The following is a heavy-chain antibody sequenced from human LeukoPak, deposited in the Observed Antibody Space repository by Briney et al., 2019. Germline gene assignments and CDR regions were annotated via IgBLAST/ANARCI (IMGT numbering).Heavy chain of an antibody. D-gene: IGHD2-2*01. V-gene: IGHV4-39*01. CDR2: ITYSGST. J-gene: IGHJ5*02. CDR1: GGSISSRGYY. Sequence: SETLSLTCIVSGGSISSRGYYWGWIRQPPGKGLEWIGTITYSGSTYFSPSVKSRVTMSMDTSKNQFSLKLSSVTAADTAVYYCARHDIVVVPAGFDPWGQGTLVTVSS. CDR3: ARHDIVVVPAGFDP.